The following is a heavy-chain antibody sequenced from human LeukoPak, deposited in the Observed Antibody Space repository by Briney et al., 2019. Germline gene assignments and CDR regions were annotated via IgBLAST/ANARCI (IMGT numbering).Heavy chain of an antibody. V-gene: IGHV3-74*01. D-gene: IGHD3-22*01. J-gene: IGHJ4*02. CDR2: INSDGSST. CDR3: ARISPRYYYDSGGYVFDY. CDR1: GFTFSSYW. Sequence: PGGSLRLSCAASGFTFSSYWMHWVRQAPGKGLVWVSRINSDGSSTSYADSVKGRFTISRDNAKNTLYLQMNSLRAEDTAVYYCARISPRYYYDSGGYVFDYWGQGTLVTVSS.